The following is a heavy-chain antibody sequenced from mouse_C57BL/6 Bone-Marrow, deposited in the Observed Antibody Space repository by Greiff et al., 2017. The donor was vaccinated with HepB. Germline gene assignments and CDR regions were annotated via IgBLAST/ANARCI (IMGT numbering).Heavy chain of an antibody. J-gene: IGHJ4*01. CDR2: IRNKANGYTS. CDR3: ARGITTVVYYYAMDY. Sequence: EVKVVETGGGLVQPGGSLSLSCAASGFTFTDYYMSWVRQPPGKALEWLGFIRNKANGYTSEYSASVKGRFTISRDNSQSILYLQMNALRAEESATYYCARGITTVVYYYAMDYWGQGTSVTVSS. V-gene: IGHV7-3*01. D-gene: IGHD1-1*01. CDR1: GFTFTDYY.